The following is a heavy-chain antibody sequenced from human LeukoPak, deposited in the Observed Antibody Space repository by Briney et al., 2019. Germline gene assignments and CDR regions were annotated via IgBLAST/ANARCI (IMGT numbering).Heavy chain of an antibody. D-gene: IGHD1-1*01. Sequence: PSETLSLTCTVSGGSVSINSYYWGWIRQPPGKGLEWIGNIYYSGSTNYNPSLKSRVTISVDTSKNQFSLKLTSVTAADTAVYYCASRLSQAATGTGGYYFDYWGQGTLVTVSS. CDR2: IYYSGST. J-gene: IGHJ4*02. CDR1: GGSVSINSYY. CDR3: ASRLSQAATGTGGYYFDY. V-gene: IGHV4-39*07.